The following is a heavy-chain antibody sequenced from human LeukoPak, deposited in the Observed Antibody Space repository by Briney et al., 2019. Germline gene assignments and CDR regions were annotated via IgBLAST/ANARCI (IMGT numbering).Heavy chain of an antibody. CDR1: GGSISSYY. J-gene: IGHJ4*02. CDR2: IYYSGST. D-gene: IGHD3-22*01. CDR3: ARQHSSSYYYFDY. V-gene: IGHV4-59*08. Sequence: PSETLSLTCTVSGGSISSYYWSWIRQPPGKGLEWIGYIYYSGSTNYNPSLKSRVTISVDTSKNQFSLKLTSVTAADTAFYYCARQHSSSYYYFDYWGQGTLVTVSS.